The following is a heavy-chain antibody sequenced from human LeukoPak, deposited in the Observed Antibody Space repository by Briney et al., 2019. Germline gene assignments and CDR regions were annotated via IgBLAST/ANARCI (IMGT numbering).Heavy chain of an antibody. V-gene: IGHV4-4*07. J-gene: IGHJ6*03. Sequence: SETLSLFCSVAGGSISGYYWCWLRPPAGKGLEWIGRIYTSGSTNYNPSLKSRVTMSVDTSKNQFSLKLRYVTAADTAVYYCARVDVFGVVSSDYYYYYMDVWGKGTTVTVSS. D-gene: IGHD3-3*01. CDR1: GGSISGYY. CDR3: ARVDVFGVVSSDYYYYYMDV. CDR2: IYTSGST.